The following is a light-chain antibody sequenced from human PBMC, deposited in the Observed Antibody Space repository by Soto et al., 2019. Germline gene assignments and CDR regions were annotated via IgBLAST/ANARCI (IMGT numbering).Light chain of an antibody. Sequence: EIVMTQSPATLSVSPGERATLSCRASQSVSRNLAWYQQKPGQAPRLLIYDASTRATGTPARFSGSGSGTKFTLSISSLQSEDLAVYYCQQRSNWPPITVGQGTRLEIK. CDR3: QQRSNWPPIT. CDR2: DAS. J-gene: IGKJ5*01. CDR1: QSVSRN. V-gene: IGKV3D-15*01.